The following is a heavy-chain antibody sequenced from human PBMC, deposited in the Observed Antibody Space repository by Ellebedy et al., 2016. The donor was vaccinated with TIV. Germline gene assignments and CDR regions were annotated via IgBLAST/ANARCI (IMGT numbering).Heavy chain of an antibody. CDR2: ISSSSSYI. CDR1: GFTFSSYS. J-gene: IGHJ4*02. V-gene: IGHV3-21*01. CDR3: ARAPGEAVN. D-gene: IGHD6-19*01. Sequence: GESLKISCAASGFTFSSYSMNWVRQAPGKGLEWVSSISSSSSYIYYADSVKGRFTISRDNAKNSLYLQMNSLRAEDTAVYYCARAPGEAVNWGQGTLVTVSS.